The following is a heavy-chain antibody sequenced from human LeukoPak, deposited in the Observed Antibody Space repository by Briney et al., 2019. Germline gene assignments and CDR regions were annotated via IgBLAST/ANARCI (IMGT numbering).Heavy chain of an antibody. CDR2: IIPIFGIA. CDR3: ARLNRYDSSGYSYYYYGMDV. CDR1: GGTFSSYA. D-gene: IGHD3-22*01. Sequence: GASVKVSCKASGGTFSSYAISWVRQAPGQGLEWMGRIIPIFGIANYAQKFQGRVTITADESTSTAYMELSSLRSEDTAVYYCARLNRYDSSGYSYYYYGMDVWGQGTTVTVSS. J-gene: IGHJ6*02. V-gene: IGHV1-69*13.